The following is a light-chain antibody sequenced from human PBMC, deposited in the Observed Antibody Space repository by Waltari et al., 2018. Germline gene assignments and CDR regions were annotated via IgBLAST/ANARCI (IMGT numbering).Light chain of an antibody. CDR1: QGISSW. Sequence: DIQMTQSPSSVSASVGDRVTLTCRASQGISSWLAWFQQKPGKAPKLLIYTASTLQSGVPSRFRGSGSGTDFTLTISSLQAEDSATYYCQQTNSLPSTFGGGTKVEI. V-gene: IGKV1-12*02. CDR3: QQTNSLPST. CDR2: TAS. J-gene: IGKJ4*01.